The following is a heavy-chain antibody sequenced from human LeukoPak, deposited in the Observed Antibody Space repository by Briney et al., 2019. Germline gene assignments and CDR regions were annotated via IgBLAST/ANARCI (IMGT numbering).Heavy chain of an antibody. J-gene: IGHJ3*02. CDR3: ARQLMTTVTFHDAFDI. CDR1: GYSFTSYW. V-gene: IGHV5-51*01. Sequence: GESLKISCKGSGYSFTSYWIGWVRQMPGKGLEWMGIIYPGDPDTRYSPSFQGQVTISADKSISTAYLQWSSLKASDTAMYYCARQLMTTVTFHDAFDIWGQGTMVTVSS. D-gene: IGHD4-17*01. CDR2: IYPGDPDT.